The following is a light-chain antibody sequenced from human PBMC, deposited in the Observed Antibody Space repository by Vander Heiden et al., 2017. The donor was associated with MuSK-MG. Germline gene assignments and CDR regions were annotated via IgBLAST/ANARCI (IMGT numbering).Light chain of an antibody. CDR1: TGAVISANH. CDR2: STS. V-gene: IGLV7-43*01. CDR3: LLYYGDVRV. Sequence: QTVVTQEPSLTVSPRGTVNLTSGSSTGAVISANHPKWFQQKPAQPPRALIYSTSNNLSWTPARFSGSLLGGKAALTVSCVQPADEGEYYCLLYYGDVRVFGGGTKLTVL. J-gene: IGLJ3*02.